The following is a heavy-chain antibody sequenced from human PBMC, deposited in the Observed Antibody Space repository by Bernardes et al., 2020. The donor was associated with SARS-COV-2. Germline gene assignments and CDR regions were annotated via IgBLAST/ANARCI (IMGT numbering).Heavy chain of an antibody. CDR2: INPNSGGT. CDR1: GYTFPDYY. Sequence: ASVKVSCKASGYTFPDYYMSSVRQAPGQGLEWMGWINPNSGGTNYAQKFQGRVTMTCDTSISTAYMDLSRLRSDDTAVYYCARVGSGTYPPDFDYWGQGTLVTVSS. D-gene: IGHD3-3*01. V-gene: IGHV1-2*02. J-gene: IGHJ4*02. CDR3: ARVGSGTYPPDFDY.